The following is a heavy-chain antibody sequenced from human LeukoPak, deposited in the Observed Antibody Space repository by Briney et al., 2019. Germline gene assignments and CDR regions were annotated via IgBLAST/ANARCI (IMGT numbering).Heavy chain of an antibody. D-gene: IGHD2-2*01. Sequence: SETLSLTCAVYGGSFSGYYWSWIRQPPGKGLEWIGVINHSGSTNYNPSLKSRVTISVDTSKNQFSLKLSSVTAADTAVYYCARCRGSTSCSDYWGQGTLVTVSS. CDR1: GGSFSGYY. CDR3: ARCRGSTSCSDY. CDR2: INHSGST. J-gene: IGHJ4*02. V-gene: IGHV4-34*01.